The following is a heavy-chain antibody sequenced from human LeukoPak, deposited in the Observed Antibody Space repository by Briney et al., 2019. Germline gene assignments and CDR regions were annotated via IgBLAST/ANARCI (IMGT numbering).Heavy chain of an antibody. CDR3: AKDGSPIYYYYYYMDV. CDR1: GFTFSSYG. J-gene: IGHJ6*03. CDR2: ISYDGSNK. D-gene: IGHD1-26*01. V-gene: IGHV3-30*18. Sequence: PGGSLRLSCAASGFTFSSYGMHWVRQAPGKGLEWVAVISYDGSNKYYADSVKGRFTISRDNSKNTLYLQMNSLRAEDTAVYYCAKDGSPIYYYYYYMDVWGKGTTVTVSS.